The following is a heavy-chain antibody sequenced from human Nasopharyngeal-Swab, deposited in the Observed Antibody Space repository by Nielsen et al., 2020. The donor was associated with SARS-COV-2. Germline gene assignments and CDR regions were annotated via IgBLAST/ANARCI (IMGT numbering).Heavy chain of an antibody. CDR2: INTKTGNP. D-gene: IGHD2-15*01. CDR3: ARDGTHCSGGTCFDN. J-gene: IGHJ5*02. Sequence: ASVKVSCKAPGYSFTNYGVNWVRQAPGQGLEWMGWINTKTGNPTYAQGFTGRFVFSLDTSVTTAYLQISSLEAEDTAVYYCARDGTHCSGGTCFDNWGQGTLVTVSS. CDR1: GYSFTNYG. V-gene: IGHV7-4-1*02.